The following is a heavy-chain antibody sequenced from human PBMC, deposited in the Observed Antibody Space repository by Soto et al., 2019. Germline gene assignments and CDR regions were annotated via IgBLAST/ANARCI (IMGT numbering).Heavy chain of an antibody. CDR2: ISGSGGST. V-gene: IGHV3-23*01. Sequence: GGSLRLSCAASGFTFSSYAMSWVRQAPGKGLEWVSAISGSGGSTYYADSVKGRFTISRDNSKNTLYLQMNSLRAEDTAVYYCAKAGDIVLMVSLPGWDYYYMDVWGKGTTVTVSS. CDR3: AKAGDIVLMVSLPGWDYYYMDV. J-gene: IGHJ6*03. CDR1: GFTFSSYA. D-gene: IGHD2-8*01.